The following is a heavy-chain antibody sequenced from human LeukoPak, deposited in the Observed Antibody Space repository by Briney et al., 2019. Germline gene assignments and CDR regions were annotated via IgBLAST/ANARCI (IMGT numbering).Heavy chain of an antibody. CDR2: IIPIFGTA. D-gene: IGHD5-18*01. V-gene: IGHV1-69*13. CDR1: GGTFSSYA. CDR3: ARRGYSYGFFDY. Sequence: SVKVSCKASGGTFSSYAIRWVRQAPGQGLEWMGGIIPIFGTANYAQKFQGRVTITADESTSTAYMELSSLRSEDTAVYYCARRGYSYGFFDYWGQGTLVTVSS. J-gene: IGHJ4*02.